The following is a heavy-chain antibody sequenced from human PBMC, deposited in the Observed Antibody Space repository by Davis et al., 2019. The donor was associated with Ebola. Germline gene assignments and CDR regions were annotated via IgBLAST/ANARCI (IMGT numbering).Heavy chain of an antibody. J-gene: IGHJ4*02. V-gene: IGHV4-34*01. D-gene: IGHD6-13*01. Sequence: MPGGSLRLSCAVYGGSFSGYYWSWIRQPPGKGLEWIGEINHSGSTNYNPSLKSRVTISVDTSKNQFSLKLSSVTAADTAVYYCASGSSWYKGNAFQIVLHPHFDYWGQGTLVTVSS. CDR2: INHSGST. CDR3: ASGSSWYKGNAFQIVLHPHFDY. CDR1: GGSFSGYY.